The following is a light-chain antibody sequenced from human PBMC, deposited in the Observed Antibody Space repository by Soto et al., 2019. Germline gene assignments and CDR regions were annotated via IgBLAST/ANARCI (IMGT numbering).Light chain of an antibody. CDR2: DAS. CDR1: QGIRSA. CDR3: QQFNSYPLT. J-gene: IGKJ3*01. Sequence: AIPLTQSPSSLSASVGDRVTSTCRASQGIRSALAWYQQKPGKAPKLLIYDASSLESGVPSRFSGSGSGTDFTLTISSLQPEDFATYYCQQFNSYPLTFGPGTKVDIK. V-gene: IGKV1-13*02.